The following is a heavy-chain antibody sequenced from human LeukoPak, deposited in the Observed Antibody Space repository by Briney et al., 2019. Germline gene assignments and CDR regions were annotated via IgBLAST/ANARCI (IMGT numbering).Heavy chain of an antibody. D-gene: IGHD6-19*01. J-gene: IGHJ4*02. CDR2: INPSGGST. Sequence: ASVKVSCKASGYTFTSYYMHWVRQAPGQGLEWMGIINPSGGSTSYAQKFQGRVTMTRDTSTSTVYMELSSLRSEDTAVYYCARGQQWLVLRTSLDYWGQGTLATVSS. V-gene: IGHV1-46*01. CDR1: GYTFTSYY. CDR3: ARGQQWLVLRTSLDY.